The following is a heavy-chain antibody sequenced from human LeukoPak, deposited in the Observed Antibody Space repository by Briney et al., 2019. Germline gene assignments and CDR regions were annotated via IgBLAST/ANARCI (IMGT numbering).Heavy chain of an antibody. CDR3: ARAPGDSNSWYTPPPYGMDV. D-gene: IGHD6-13*01. V-gene: IGHV4-4*02. J-gene: IGHJ6*02. CDR2: IYHSGST. Sequence: SETLPLACAVSGGSISSSNWWTWVRQPPGKGLEWIGEIYHSGSTNYNPSLKSRVTISVDKSKNQFSLKLNSVTAADTAVYYCARAPGDSNSWYTPPPYGMDVWGQGTTVTVSS. CDR1: GGSISSSNW.